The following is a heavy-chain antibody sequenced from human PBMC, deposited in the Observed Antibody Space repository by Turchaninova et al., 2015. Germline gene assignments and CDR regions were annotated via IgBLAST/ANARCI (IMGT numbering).Heavy chain of an antibody. CDR1: GGSFRVYY. V-gene: IGHV4-34*01. J-gene: IGHJ4*02. Sequence: QVQLQQWGAGLLKPSETLAPTGAVYGGSFRVYYWSWIRQPPRKGLEWIGEINHSGSTNYNPSLKSRVTISVDTSKNQFSLKLSSVTAADTAVYYCARGLNSSSWYRDFDYWGQGTLVTVSS. CDR2: INHSGST. D-gene: IGHD6-13*01. CDR3: ARGLNSSSWYRDFDY.